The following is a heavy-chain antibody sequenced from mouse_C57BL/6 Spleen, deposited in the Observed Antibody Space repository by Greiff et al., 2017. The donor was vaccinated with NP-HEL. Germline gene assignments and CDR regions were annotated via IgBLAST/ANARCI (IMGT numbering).Heavy chain of an antibody. CDR2: INYDGSST. Sequence: EVKVVESEGGLVQPGSSMKLSCTASGFTFSDYYMAWVRQVPEKGLEWVANINYDGSSTYYLDSLKSRFIISRDNAKNILYLQMSSLKSEDTATYYCARGTGSNYGYFDYWGQGTTLTVSS. CDR3: ARGTGSNYGYFDY. J-gene: IGHJ2*01. V-gene: IGHV5-16*01. D-gene: IGHD2-5*01. CDR1: GFTFSDYY.